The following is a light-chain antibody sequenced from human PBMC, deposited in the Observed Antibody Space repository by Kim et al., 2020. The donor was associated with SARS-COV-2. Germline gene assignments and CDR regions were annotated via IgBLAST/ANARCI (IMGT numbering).Light chain of an antibody. CDR1: LTVASA. CDR3: QQYGSSLI. Sequence: SLPPGASPTRSCRASLTVASALAWYQQKPGPPPSLLIYGASTRATGIPDMFSGSGSGTDFTLTISRLDPEDFAVYYCQQYGSSLIFGGGTKVDIK. V-gene: IGKV3-20*01. CDR2: GAS. J-gene: IGKJ4*01.